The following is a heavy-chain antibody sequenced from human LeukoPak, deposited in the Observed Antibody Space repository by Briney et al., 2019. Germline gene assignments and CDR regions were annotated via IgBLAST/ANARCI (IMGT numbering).Heavy chain of an antibody. CDR2: INPYNGNT. CDR3: ARVTGSSITSWSLLD. Sequence: ASVKVSCKASGYTFTNYGISWVRQAPGQGLEWMGQINPYNGNTNYAQKLQGRVTMTTDTSTSTAYMELTSLTSDDTAVYSCARVTGSSITSWSLLDGGQGTLVTVS. CDR1: GYTFTNYG. J-gene: IGHJ4*02. D-gene: IGHD2-2*01. V-gene: IGHV1-18*01.